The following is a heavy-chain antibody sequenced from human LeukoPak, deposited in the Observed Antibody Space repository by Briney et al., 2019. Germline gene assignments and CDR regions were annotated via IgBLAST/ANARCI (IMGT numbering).Heavy chain of an antibody. CDR1: GFNFSNYD. J-gene: IGHJ5*02. CDR2: IRCDGSDK. Sequence: PGGSLRLSCAASGFNFSNYDIHWVRRAPGRGLEWVAFIRCDGSDKYYADSVKGRFTISRDNSKNTLYLQMNSLRTEDTAVYYCAKGDTSWGQGTLVTVSS. D-gene: IGHD2-21*02. CDR3: AKGDTS. V-gene: IGHV3-30*02.